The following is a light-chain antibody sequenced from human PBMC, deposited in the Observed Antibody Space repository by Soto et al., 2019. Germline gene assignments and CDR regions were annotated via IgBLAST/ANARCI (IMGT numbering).Light chain of an antibody. V-gene: IGKV3-11*01. CDR1: QSVNNY. Sequence: EIVLTQSPATLSLSPGEIATLSCRASQSVNNYLAWYQQKPGQAHWLLIYDAFNRATGIPARFSGSGSGTAFTLTISSLEPEDFTVYYCQQRSNWPRLTFGGGTKVEIK. CDR3: QQRSNWPRLT. J-gene: IGKJ4*01. CDR2: DAF.